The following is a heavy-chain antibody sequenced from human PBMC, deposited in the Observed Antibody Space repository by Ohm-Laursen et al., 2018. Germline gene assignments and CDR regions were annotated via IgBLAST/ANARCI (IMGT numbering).Heavy chain of an antibody. CDR2: INPNSGGT. Sequence: ASVKVSCKASGFTFSNHYMHWMRQAPGQGLEWVGWINPNSGGTNYAQKFQGRVTMTRDTSISTAYMELSRLRSDDTAVYYCARGPYYYDSSGYYYAYWGQGTLVTVSS. J-gene: IGHJ4*02. CDR1: GFTFSNHY. V-gene: IGHV1-2*02. CDR3: ARGPYYYDSSGYYYAY. D-gene: IGHD3-22*01.